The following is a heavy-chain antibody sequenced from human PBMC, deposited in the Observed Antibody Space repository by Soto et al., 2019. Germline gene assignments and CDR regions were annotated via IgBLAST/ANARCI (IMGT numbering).Heavy chain of an antibody. CDR3: ASNIVSRDYYYYGMDV. V-gene: IGHV1-69*01. J-gene: IGHJ6*02. CDR1: GGTFSSYA. D-gene: IGHD2-15*01. CDR2: IIPIFGTA. Sequence: QVQLVQSGAEVKKPGSSVKVSCKASGGTFSSYAISWVRQAPGQGLEWMGGIIPIFGTANYAQKFQGRVTITADESTSTAYMELSSLRSEDTDVYYCASNIVSRDYYYYGMDVWGQGTTVTVSS.